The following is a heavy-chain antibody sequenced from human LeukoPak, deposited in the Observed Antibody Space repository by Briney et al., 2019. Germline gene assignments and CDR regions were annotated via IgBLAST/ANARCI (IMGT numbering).Heavy chain of an antibody. CDR1: GDSVSSNTAA. Sequence: SQTLSLTCVISGDSVSSNTAAWNWIRQSPSRGLEWLGRTYYRSKWYNDYAVSVKGRMTINPDTSKNQFSLQLNSVTPEDTAVYYRARVSGSDWYVRNWGQGTLVIVSS. CDR2: TYYRSKWYN. D-gene: IGHD6-19*01. J-gene: IGHJ4*02. CDR3: ARVSGSDWYVRN. V-gene: IGHV6-1*01.